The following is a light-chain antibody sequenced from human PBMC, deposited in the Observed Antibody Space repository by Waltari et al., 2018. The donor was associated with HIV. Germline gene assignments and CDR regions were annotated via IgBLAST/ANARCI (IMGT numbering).Light chain of an antibody. J-gene: IGLJ2*01. V-gene: IGLV6-57*01. CDR1: SGNIGSNY. CDR3: QSYGLYTHVV. Sequence: NFMLTQPHSVSESPGKTVTISCTRSSGNIGSNYVQWYQQRPGSFPTTVIYEDSQRPSGVPDRLSGSIDSSSNSASLTISGLKTEDEADYYCQSYGLYTHVVFGGGTKLTVL. CDR2: EDS.